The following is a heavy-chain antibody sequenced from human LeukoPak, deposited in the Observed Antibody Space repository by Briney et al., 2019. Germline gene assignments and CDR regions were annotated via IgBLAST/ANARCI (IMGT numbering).Heavy chain of an antibody. Sequence: SVKVSCKASGGTFSSYAISWVRQAPGQGLEWMGGIIPIFGTANYAQKFQGRVTITTDESTSTAYMELSSLRAEDMAVYYCARADCSSSGCHTVSYWGQGTLVTVSS. V-gene: IGHV1-69*05. CDR3: ARADCSSSGCHTVSY. CDR1: GGTFSSYA. J-gene: IGHJ4*02. CDR2: IIPIFGTA. D-gene: IGHD2-2*02.